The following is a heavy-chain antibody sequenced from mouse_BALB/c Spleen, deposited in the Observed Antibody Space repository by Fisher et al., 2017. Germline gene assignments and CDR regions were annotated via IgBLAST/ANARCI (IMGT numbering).Heavy chain of an antibody. Sequence: KFKGKATLTVDKSSSTAYMELLSLTSEDSAVYYCARGGSSYGYYAMDYWGQGTSVTVSS. J-gene: IGHJ4*01. D-gene: IGHD1-1*01. CDR3: ARGGSSYGYYAMDY. V-gene: IGHV1-26*01.